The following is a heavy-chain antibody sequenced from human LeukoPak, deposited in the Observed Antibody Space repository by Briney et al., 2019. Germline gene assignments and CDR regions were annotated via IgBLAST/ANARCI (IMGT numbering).Heavy chain of an antibody. CDR2: ISPSGGPT. CDR3: ARDNSVRDAAWWFNP. CDR1: GYTFTSNY. D-gene: IGHD5-24*01. Sequence: ASVKVSCKAFGYTFTSNYMHWVRQAPGQGLEWMGVISPSGGPTSYAQKFRGRVTLTRDMSTSTDYLELSSLRSEDTAVYYCARDNSVRDAAWWFNPWGQGTLVTVSS. V-gene: IGHV1-46*01. J-gene: IGHJ5*02.